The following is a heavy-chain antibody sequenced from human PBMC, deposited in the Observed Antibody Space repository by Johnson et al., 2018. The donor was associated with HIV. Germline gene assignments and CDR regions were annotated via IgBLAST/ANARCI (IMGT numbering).Heavy chain of an antibody. CDR1: GFTFSSYA. V-gene: IGHV3-23*04. D-gene: IGHD2-2*01. CDR3: AKDLSVVVPAAPDAFDI. Sequence: VQLVESGGGLVQPGESLRLSCAASGFTFSSYAMSWVRQDPGKGLERVSGISGSGGSTYYVDYVKGRLTLSRANSKNTLYLQMNSMRAEDTAVYYCAKDLSVVVPAAPDAFDIWVQGTMVTVSS. CDR2: ISGSGGST. J-gene: IGHJ3*02.